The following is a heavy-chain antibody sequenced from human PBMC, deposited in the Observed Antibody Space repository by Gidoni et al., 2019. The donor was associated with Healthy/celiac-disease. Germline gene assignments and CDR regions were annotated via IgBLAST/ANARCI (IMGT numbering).Heavy chain of an antibody. D-gene: IGHD7-27*01. CDR1: GGSFSGYY. CDR3: ARAHPLGIWYFDL. CDR2: INHSGST. Sequence: QVQLQQWGAGLLKPSETLSLTCAVYGGSFSGYYWSWIRQPPGKGLEWIGEINHSGSTNYNPSLKSRVTISVDTSKNQFSLKLSSVTAADTAVYYCARAHPLGIWYFDLWGRGTLVTVSS. J-gene: IGHJ2*01. V-gene: IGHV4-34*01.